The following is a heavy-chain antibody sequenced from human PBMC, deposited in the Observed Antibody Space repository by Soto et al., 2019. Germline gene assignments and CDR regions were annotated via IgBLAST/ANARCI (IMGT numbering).Heavy chain of an antibody. J-gene: IGHJ3*02. CDR1: GGSISSGGYY. V-gene: IGHV4-31*03. CDR2: IYYSGST. CDR3: ARSEVAATPYAFDI. Sequence: SETLSLTCTVSGGSISSGGYYWGWIRQHPGKGLEWIGYIYYSGSTYYNPSLKSRVTISVDTSKNQFSLKLSSVTAADTAVYYCARSEVAATPYAFDIWGQGTMVTVSS. D-gene: IGHD2-15*01.